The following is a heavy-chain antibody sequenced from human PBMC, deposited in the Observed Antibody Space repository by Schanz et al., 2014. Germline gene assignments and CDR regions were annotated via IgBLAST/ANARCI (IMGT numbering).Heavy chain of an antibody. CDR1: GFTFSSYL. D-gene: IGHD3-16*01. CDR3: AKGGSSLDD. V-gene: IGHV3-23*04. J-gene: IGHJ4*02. CDR2: IGGSGGST. Sequence: VQLVESGGGLVQPGGSLTLSCAASGFTFSSYLMSWVRQAPGKGLEWVSGIGGSGGSTDYADSVKGRFTISRDNSKNTLYLQMNSLRVEDTAVYYCAKGGSSLDDWGQGTLVTVSS.